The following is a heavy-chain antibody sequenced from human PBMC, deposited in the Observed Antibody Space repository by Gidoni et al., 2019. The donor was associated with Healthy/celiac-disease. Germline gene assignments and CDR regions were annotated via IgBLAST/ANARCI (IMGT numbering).Heavy chain of an antibody. V-gene: IGHV3-33*01. D-gene: IGHD6-13*01. J-gene: IGHJ4*02. CDR2: IWYDGSNK. CDR3: ASSAAEGAAAGTLDY. CDR1: GFTFSSYG. Sequence: QVQLVESGGGVVQPGRSLRLSCAASGFTFSSYGMHWVRQAPGKGLEWVAVIWYDGSNKYYADSVKGRFTISRDNSKNTLYLQMNSLRAEDTAVYYCASSAAEGAAAGTLDYWGQGTLVTVSS.